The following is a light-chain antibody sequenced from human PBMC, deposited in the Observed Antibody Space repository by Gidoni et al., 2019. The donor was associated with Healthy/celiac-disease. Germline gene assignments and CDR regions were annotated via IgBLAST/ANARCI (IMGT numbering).Light chain of an antibody. CDR3: CSYAGSSTYV. J-gene: IGLJ1*01. CDR2: EGS. Sequence: SALATPAAVSGSPRQSITISCTGTSSDVGSSNLFSWYQQHPGKAPKRMIYEGSKRPSGVSNRFSGSKSGNTASLTISGLQAEDEADYYCCSYAGSSTYVFGTGTKVTVL. V-gene: IGLV2-23*01. CDR1: SSDVGSSNL.